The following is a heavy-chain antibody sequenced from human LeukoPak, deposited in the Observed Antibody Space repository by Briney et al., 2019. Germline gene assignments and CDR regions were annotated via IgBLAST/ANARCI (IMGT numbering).Heavy chain of an antibody. D-gene: IGHD2-21*02. CDR1: GGSISSYH. CDR3: ARVKGVVTAILDY. V-gene: IGHV4-59*01. Sequence: SETLSLTCTVSGGSISSYHWSWIRQPPGKGLESIGYIYSSGSTHYNPSLKSRVTISVDTSKNQFSLKLISVTAADTAVYYCARVKGVVTAILDYWGQGTLVTVSS. J-gene: IGHJ4*02. CDR2: IYSSGST.